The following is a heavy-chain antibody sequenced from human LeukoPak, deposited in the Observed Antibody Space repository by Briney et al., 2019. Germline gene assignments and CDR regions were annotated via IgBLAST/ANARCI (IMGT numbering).Heavy chain of an antibody. D-gene: IGHD1-7*01. J-gene: IGHJ4*02. V-gene: IGHV6-1*01. CDR2: TFYRAEWHY. CDR3: AREVELRFDY. Sequence: SQTLSLTCAISGDSVSSNNAAWDWIRQSPSRGLEWLGRTFYRAEWHYDYALSVKSRITISPDTSKNRFPLQLNSVTPEDTAVYYCAREVELRFDYWGQGTLVTVSS. CDR1: GDSVSSNNAA.